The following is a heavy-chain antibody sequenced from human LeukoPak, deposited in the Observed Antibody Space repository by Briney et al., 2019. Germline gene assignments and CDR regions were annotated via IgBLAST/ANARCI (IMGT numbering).Heavy chain of an antibody. Sequence: PGGSLRLSCVASGFTFSSYWMHWVRQAPGKGLVWVSRIHSDETSTNYADSVKGRFTISRDNAKNTLYLRMNSLRAEDTAIYYCASMKSSGYILSYWGQGTLVTVSS. J-gene: IGHJ4*02. D-gene: IGHD3-22*01. V-gene: IGHV3-74*01. CDR3: ASMKSSGYILSY. CDR1: GFTFSSYW. CDR2: IHSDETST.